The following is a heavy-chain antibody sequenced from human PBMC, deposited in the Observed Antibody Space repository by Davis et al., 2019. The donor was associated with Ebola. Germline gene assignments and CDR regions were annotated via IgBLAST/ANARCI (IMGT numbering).Heavy chain of an antibody. CDR2: IKSKTDGGTT. CDR1: GFTFSKAW. V-gene: IGHV3-15*01. J-gene: IGHJ6*03. CDR3: TTDVVPAATRGVYYYYYYMDV. D-gene: IGHD2-2*01. Sequence: GGSLRLSCAASGFTFSKAWMSWVRQAPGKGLEWVGRIKSKTDGGTTDYAAPVKGRITISRDDSKNTLFLQMNSLKTEDTAVYYCTTDVVPAATRGVYYYYYYMDVWGKGTTVTVSS.